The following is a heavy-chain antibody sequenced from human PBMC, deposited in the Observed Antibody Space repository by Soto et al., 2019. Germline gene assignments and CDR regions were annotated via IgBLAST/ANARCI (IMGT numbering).Heavy chain of an antibody. J-gene: IGHJ4*02. V-gene: IGHV3-23*01. CDR1: GFTFSSYA. Sequence: GGSLRLSCAASGFTFSSYAMSWVRQAPGKGLEWVSAISGSGGSTYYADSVKGRFTISRDNSKNTLYLQMNSLRAEDTAVYYCAKEGPGRRDLLRYFDYIDYWGQGTLVTVSS. CDR2: ISGSGGST. D-gene: IGHD3-9*01. CDR3: AKEGPGRRDLLRYFDYIDY.